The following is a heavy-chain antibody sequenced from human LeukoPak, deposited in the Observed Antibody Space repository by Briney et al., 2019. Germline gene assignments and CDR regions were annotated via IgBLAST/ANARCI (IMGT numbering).Heavy chain of an antibody. V-gene: IGHV1-2*06. D-gene: IGHD3-10*01. CDR2: INPNSGGT. CDR3: ASSITMVRGVAY. Sequence: ASVKVSCNASGYTFTGYYMHWVRQAPGQGLEWMGRINPNSGGTNYAQKFQGRVTMTRDTSISTAYMELSRLRSDDTAVYYCASSITMVRGVAYWGQGTLVTVSS. CDR1: GYTFTGYY. J-gene: IGHJ4*02.